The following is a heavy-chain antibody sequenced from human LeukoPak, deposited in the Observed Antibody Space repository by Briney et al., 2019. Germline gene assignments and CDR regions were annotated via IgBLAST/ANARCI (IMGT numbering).Heavy chain of an antibody. CDR3: AKDIYGDHSAFDL. CDR2: ISWNSGSI. V-gene: IGHV3-9*01. J-gene: IGHJ2*01. CDR1: GFTFHHYA. D-gene: IGHD4-17*01. Sequence: PGGSLRLSCAASGFTFHHYAMHWVRQAPGKGLEWVSGISWNSGSIGYADSVKGRFTISRDNAKNSLYLQMNSLRAEDTALYYCAKDIYGDHSAFDLWGRGTLVTVSS.